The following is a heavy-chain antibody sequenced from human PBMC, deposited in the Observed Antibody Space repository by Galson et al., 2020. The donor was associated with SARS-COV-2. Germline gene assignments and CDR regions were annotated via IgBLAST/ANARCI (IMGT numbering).Heavy chain of an antibody. V-gene: IGHV3-23*01. CDR2: ISGSGGST. Sequence: TGGSLRLSCAASGFTFSSYAMSWVRQAPGKGLEWVSAISGSGGSTYYADSVKGRFTISRDNSKNTLYLQMNSLRAEDTAVYYCAQDLGGYLDYWGQGTLVTVSS. J-gene: IGHJ4*02. D-gene: IGHD3-22*01. CDR3: AQDLGGYLDY. CDR1: GFTFSSYA.